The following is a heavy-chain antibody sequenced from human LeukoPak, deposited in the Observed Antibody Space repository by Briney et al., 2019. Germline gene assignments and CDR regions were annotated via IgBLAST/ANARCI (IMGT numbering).Heavy chain of an antibody. J-gene: IGHJ3*02. CDR2: IYYSGST. CDR3: ARGVGSAAKGAFDI. V-gene: IGHV4-31*03. D-gene: IGHD2-2*01. CDR1: GGSISSGGYY. Sequence: PPQTLSLTCTVSGGSISSGGYYWSWIRQHPGKGLEWIGYIYYSGSTYYNPSLKSRVTISVDTSKNQFSLKLSSVTAADTAVYYCARGVGSAAKGAFDIWGQGTMVTVSS.